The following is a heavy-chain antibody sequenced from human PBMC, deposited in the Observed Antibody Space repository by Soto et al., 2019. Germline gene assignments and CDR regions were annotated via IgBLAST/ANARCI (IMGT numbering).Heavy chain of an antibody. CDR3: ARDVSTMVRGVIIVHSYYYGMDV. V-gene: IGHV3-33*01. CDR1: GFTFSSYG. CDR2: IWYDGSNK. D-gene: IGHD3-10*01. J-gene: IGHJ6*02. Sequence: QVQLVESGGGVVQPGRSLRLSCAASGFTFSSYGMHWVRQAPGKGLEWVAVIWYDGSNKYYADSVKGRFTISRDNSKNPLYLQMNSLRAEDTAVYYCARDVSTMVRGVIIVHSYYYGMDVWGQGTTVTVSS.